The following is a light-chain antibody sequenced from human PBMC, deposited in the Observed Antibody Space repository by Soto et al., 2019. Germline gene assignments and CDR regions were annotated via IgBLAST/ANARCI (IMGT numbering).Light chain of an antibody. CDR3: QQYGTSPRT. J-gene: IGKJ1*01. CDR2: GAS. Sequence: EIVLTQSPGTLSLSLGERVTLSCRASQSIWNNYLAWYQQKPGQAPRLLIYGASSGATGIPDRFSGSGSGTDFTLTISRLEPEDFAVYYCQQYGTSPRTFGQGTKVEVK. V-gene: IGKV3-20*01. CDR1: QSIWNNY.